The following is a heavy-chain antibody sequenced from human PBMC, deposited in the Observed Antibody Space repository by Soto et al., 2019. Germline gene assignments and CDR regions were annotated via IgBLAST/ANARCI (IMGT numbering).Heavy chain of an antibody. D-gene: IGHD4-17*01. CDR3: ARSYGDLTDY. CDR2: IYYSGST. CDR1: GGSIGTYF. J-gene: IGHJ4*02. V-gene: IGHV4-59*08. Sequence: QVQLQESGPGLVKPSETLSLNCSVSGGSIGTYFWGWIRQPPGKGLEWIGHIYYSGSTSYNPSIRSRVTISLDTSKTQFSLRLRSVIAADTDVYYCARSYGDLTDYWGQGTLVTVSS.